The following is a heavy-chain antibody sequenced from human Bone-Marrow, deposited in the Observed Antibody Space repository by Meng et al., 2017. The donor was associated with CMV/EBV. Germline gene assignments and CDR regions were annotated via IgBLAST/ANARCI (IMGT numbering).Heavy chain of an antibody. CDR3: EKDRQLCLPDWFDP. V-gene: IGHV3-23*01. D-gene: IGHD5-18*01. CDR1: GLTVSNNY. Sequence: GESLKISCAASGLTVSNNYIIWVRQAPGKGLEWVSAISGSGGSTYSADSVKGRFTISRDNSKTTLYLQMNILSAEDTAVYYSEKDRQLCLPDWFDPWGQGTLVTVSS. CDR2: ISGSGGST. J-gene: IGHJ5*02.